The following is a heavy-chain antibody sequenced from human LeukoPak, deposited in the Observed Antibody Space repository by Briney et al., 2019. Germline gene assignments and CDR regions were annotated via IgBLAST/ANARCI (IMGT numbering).Heavy chain of an antibody. CDR2: ISHDGSNP. V-gene: IGHV3-30*18. CDR3: AKTHYYDSSGVPGDY. CDR1: GFTFSSYG. D-gene: IGHD3-22*01. J-gene: IGHJ4*02. Sequence: GGPLRLSCAASGFTFSSYGMHWVRQAPGKGLEWVAVISHDGSNPYYADSVKGRFTISRDNSKNTLYLQMSSLRAEDTAVYYCAKTHYYDSSGVPGDYWGQGTLVTVSS.